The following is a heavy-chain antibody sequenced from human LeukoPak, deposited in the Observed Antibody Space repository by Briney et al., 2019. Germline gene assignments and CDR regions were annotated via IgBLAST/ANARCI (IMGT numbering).Heavy chain of an antibody. CDR1: GGSISSGSYY. V-gene: IGHV4-61*02. CDR3: ARDSGIAVADH. J-gene: IGHJ4*02. Sequence: PSETLSLTCTVSGGSISSGSYYWSWIRQPAGKGLEWIGRIYTSGSTNYNPSLKSRVTISVDTSKNQFSLKLSSVTAADTAVYYCARDSGIAVADHWGQGTLVTVSS. D-gene: IGHD6-19*01. CDR2: IYTSGST.